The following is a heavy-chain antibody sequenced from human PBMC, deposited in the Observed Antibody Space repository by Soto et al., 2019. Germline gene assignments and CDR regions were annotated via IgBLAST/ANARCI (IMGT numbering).Heavy chain of an antibody. V-gene: IGHV3-23*01. D-gene: IGHD1-20*01. CDR2: ISDSGGRP. J-gene: IGHJ4*02. CDR3: AKDRDNWNDFYYFDY. CDR1: GFTFTNYA. Sequence: GGSLRLSCAASGFTFTNYAMTWVRQAPGKGLEWVSAISDSGGRPNYADSVKGRFTISRDNSKDTLYLQMNSLRAEDTAIYYCAKDRDNWNDFYYFDYWGQGTLVTVSS.